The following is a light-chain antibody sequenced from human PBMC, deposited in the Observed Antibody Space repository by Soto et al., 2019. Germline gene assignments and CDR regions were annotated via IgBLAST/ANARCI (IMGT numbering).Light chain of an antibody. Sequence: QSALTQPRSVSGSPGQSVTISCTGTSSDVGGYDYVSWYQRHPGKAPKLMIYDVTKRPSGVPDRFSGSKSGNTASLTISGLQADDEGDYYCCSYAGSYTYVVFGGGTKLTVL. V-gene: IGLV2-11*01. CDR2: DVT. J-gene: IGLJ2*01. CDR3: CSYAGSYTYVV. CDR1: SSDVGGYDY.